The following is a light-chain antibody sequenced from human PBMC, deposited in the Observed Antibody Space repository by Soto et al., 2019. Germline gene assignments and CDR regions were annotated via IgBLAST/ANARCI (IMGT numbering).Light chain of an antibody. Sequence: QSALTQPASVSGSPGQSITISCTGTSSDVGGYNYVSWYQQHPGKAPKLMIYDVSNRPSGVSNRFSGSKSGNTASLTISGLQSEDEADYYFSSYTSSSTYVFGTVTKLTVL. V-gene: IGLV2-14*01. CDR2: DVS. J-gene: IGLJ1*01. CDR3: SSYTSSSTYV. CDR1: SSDVGGYNY.